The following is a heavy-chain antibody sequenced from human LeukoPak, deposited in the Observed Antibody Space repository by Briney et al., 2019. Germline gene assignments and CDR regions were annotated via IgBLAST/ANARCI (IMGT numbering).Heavy chain of an antibody. J-gene: IGHJ4*02. V-gene: IGHV2-70*01. CDR2: LDCDGDK. Sequence: SGPALARPTQTLTLTCTFSGFPLRSSAMCVSGIRQPPGKALEWLALLDCDGDKHYNPSLKTRQTTSNDTSKNKVRLTSTNIGPVDTATYYCARVGRSGTTGLDYWGEGILVTVSP. CDR1: GFPLRSSAMC. D-gene: IGHD4-17*01. CDR3: ARVGRSGTTGLDY.